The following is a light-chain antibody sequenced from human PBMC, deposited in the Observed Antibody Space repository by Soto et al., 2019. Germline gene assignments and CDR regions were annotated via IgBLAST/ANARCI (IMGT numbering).Light chain of an antibody. CDR3: QQYDSYAWT. V-gene: IGKV1-5*01. CDR1: QSISSW. Sequence: PMPQSPCILSASVGGRVTITCRASQSISSWLAWYQQKPGKAPKLLIYDASSLESGVPSRFSGIGSGTEFTLTITSLQPDDFATYYCQQYDSYAWTFGQGTKVDI. J-gene: IGKJ1*01. CDR2: DAS.